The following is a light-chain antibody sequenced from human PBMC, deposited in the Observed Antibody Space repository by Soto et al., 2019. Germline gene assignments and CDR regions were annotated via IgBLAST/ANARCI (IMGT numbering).Light chain of an antibody. J-gene: IGKJ5*01. CDR2: DTS. CDR1: QTIRGL. CDR3: QQRHNWPIT. V-gene: IGKV3-11*01. Sequence: IVLTQSPATLSLSPGDRATLSCRTSQTIRGLLIWYQQRPGQAHRLLIYDTSNRATDIPARFRGSGSGTDFILTISCLDPEDFGVYFCQQRHNWPITFGQGTRLDIK.